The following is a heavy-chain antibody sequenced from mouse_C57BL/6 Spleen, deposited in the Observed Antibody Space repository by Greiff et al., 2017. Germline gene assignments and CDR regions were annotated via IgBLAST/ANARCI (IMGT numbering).Heavy chain of an antibody. D-gene: IGHD1-1*01. CDR2: INPSSGYT. J-gene: IGHJ4*01. CDR3: ASVTTVVAMDY. V-gene: IGHV1-7*01. Sequence: VQVVESGAELAKPGASVKLSCKASGYTFTSYWMHWVKQRPGQGLEWIGYINPSSGYTKYNQKFKDKATLTADKSSSTAYMQLSSLTYEDSAVYYCASVTTVVAMDYWGQGTSVTVSS. CDR1: GYTFTSYW.